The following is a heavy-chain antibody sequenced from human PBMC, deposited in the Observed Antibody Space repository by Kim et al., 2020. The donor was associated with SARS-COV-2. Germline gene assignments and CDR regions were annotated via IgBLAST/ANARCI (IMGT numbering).Heavy chain of an antibody. CDR1: GGSISSSSYY. CDR2: IYYSGST. D-gene: IGHD3-3*01. V-gene: IGHV4-39*07. J-gene: IGHJ5*02. Sequence: SETLSLTCTVSGGSISSSSYYWGWIRQPPGKGLEWIRSIYYSGSTYYNPSLKSRVTISVDTSKNQFSLKLSSVTAADTAVYYCARDLRFLEWLGWFDPWGQGTLVTVSS. CDR3: ARDLRFLEWLGWFDP.